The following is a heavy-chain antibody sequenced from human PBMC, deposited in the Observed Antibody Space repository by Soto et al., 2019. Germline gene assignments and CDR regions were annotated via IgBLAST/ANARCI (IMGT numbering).Heavy chain of an antibody. D-gene: IGHD3-9*01. CDR1: GDTFTSYG. V-gene: IGHV1-18*04. Sequence: ASVKVSCKTSGDTFTSYGISWVRQAPGQGLEWMGWISAYNGNTNYAQKLQGRVTMTTDTSTSTAYMELRSLRSDDTAVYYCARDCESKIRYFEYYYYYGMAVWGQGTTVTVSS. J-gene: IGHJ6*02. CDR2: ISAYNGNT. CDR3: ARDCESKIRYFEYYYYYGMAV.